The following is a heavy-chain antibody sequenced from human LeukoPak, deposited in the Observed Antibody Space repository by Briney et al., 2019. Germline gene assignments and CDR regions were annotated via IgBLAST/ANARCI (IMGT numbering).Heavy chain of an antibody. D-gene: IGHD1-26*01. CDR3: AKDRSVIVGATTSDY. J-gene: IGHJ4*02. CDR1: EFSFSSYS. Sequence: GGSLRLSCAASEFSFSSYSMNWVRQAPGKGLEWVSSISSSTTYIYYADSVKGRFTISRDNAKNSLYLQMNSLRAEDTAVYYCAKDRSVIVGATTSDYWGQGTLVTVSS. V-gene: IGHV3-21*04. CDR2: ISSSTTYI.